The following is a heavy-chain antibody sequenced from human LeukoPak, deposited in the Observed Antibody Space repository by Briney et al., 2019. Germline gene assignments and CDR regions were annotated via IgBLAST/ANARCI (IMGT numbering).Heavy chain of an antibody. J-gene: IGHJ6*04. CDR2: ISSSGSTI. V-gene: IGHV3-48*03. Sequence: GGSLRLSCAASGFTFCSYQMNWVRQAPGKGLEWVSYISSSGSTIYYADSVKGRFTISRDNAKNSLYLQMNSLRAEDTAVYYCAELGITMIGGVWGKGTTVTISS. D-gene: IGHD3-10*02. CDR1: GFTFCSYQ. CDR3: AELGITMIGGV.